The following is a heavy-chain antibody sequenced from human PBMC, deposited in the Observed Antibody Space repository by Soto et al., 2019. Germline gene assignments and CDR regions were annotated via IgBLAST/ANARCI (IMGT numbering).Heavy chain of an antibody. D-gene: IGHD4-17*01. V-gene: IGHV3-66*01. Sequence: EVQLVESGGGLVQPGGSLRLSCAASGFTVSSNYMSWVRQAPGKGLEWVSVIYSGGSTYYADSVKGRFTISRDNSKNTQYLQMNSLRAEDTAVYYCARSDYGDPFDYWGQGTLVTVSS. CDR1: GFTVSSNY. CDR3: ARSDYGDPFDY. J-gene: IGHJ4*02. CDR2: IYSGGST.